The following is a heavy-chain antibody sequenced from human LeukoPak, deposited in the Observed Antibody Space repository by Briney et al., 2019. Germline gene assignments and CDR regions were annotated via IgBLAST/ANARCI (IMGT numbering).Heavy chain of an antibody. D-gene: IGHD2-15*01. CDR2: ISYDGSNK. J-gene: IGHJ4*02. CDR1: GFTFSSYG. CDR3: AKDVSFRSSGGDALDY. V-gene: IGHV3-30*18. Sequence: GGSLRLSCAASGFTFSSYGMHWVRQAPGKGLEWVAVISYDGSNKYYADSVKGRFTISRDNSKNTLYLQMNSLRAEDTAVYYCAKDVSFRSSGGDALDYWGQGTLVTVSS.